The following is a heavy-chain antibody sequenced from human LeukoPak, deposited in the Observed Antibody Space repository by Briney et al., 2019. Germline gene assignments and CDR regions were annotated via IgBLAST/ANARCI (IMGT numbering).Heavy chain of an antibody. J-gene: IGHJ4*02. Sequence: GGSLRLSCAASGFTFSDYYMSWIRQAPGKGLEWVSYISSSGSTIYYADSVKGRFTISRDNAKNSLYLQMNSLRAEDTAVYYCARDDDYVWGSCRWSGYFDYWGQGTLVTVSS. CDR2: ISSSGSTI. CDR1: GFTFSDYY. CDR3: ARDDDYVWGSCRWSGYFDY. D-gene: IGHD3-16*02. V-gene: IGHV3-11*01.